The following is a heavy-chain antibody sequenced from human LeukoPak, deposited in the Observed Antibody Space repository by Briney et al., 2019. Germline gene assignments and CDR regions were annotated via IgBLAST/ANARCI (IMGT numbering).Heavy chain of an antibody. CDR3: ARTTEGYCRGGSCFYYYYYMDV. CDR2: IYYSGST. D-gene: IGHD2-15*01. J-gene: IGHJ6*03. V-gene: IGHV4-39*07. CDR1: GGSISSSSYY. Sequence: PSETLSLTCSVSGGSISSSSYYWDWIRQPPGKGLEWIGSIYYSGSTYYNPSLKSRVTISVDTSKNQFSLKLRSVTAAETAVYYCARTTEGYCRGGSCFYYYYYMDVWGKGTTVTVSS.